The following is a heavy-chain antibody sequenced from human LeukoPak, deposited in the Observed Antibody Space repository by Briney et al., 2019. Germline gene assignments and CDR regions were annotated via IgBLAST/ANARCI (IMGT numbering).Heavy chain of an antibody. V-gene: IGHV5-51*01. Sequence: GESLKISCKGSEYKFSNYWIAWVRQMPGKDLEWMGIIYPDDSDTRYSPSFQGQVTISADKSINTAYLQWTSLKASDTAIYYCARRDTTYFDYWGQGSPVTVSS. CDR1: EYKFSNYW. CDR3: ARRDTTYFDY. J-gene: IGHJ4*02. CDR2: IYPDDSDT. D-gene: IGHD1-1*01.